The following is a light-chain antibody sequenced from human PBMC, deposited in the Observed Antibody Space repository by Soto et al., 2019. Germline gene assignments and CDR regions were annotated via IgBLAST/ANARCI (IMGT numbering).Light chain of an antibody. J-gene: IGLJ2*01. CDR1: TSDIGAYNY. CDR2: DVT. V-gene: IGLV2-14*03. CDR3: SSYTTINTVVL. Sequence: QSALTQPDSVSGFPGQSITISGTGTTSDIGAYNYVSWYQHHPGKAPKLLIYDVTDRPSGVSDRFSGSKSGNTASLTISGLQAEDQADYFCSSYTTINTVVLFGGGTKLTVL.